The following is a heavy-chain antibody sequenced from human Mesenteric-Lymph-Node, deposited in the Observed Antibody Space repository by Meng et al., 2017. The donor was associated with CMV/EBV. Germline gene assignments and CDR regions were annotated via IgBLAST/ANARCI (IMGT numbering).Heavy chain of an antibody. D-gene: IGHD2-2*01. V-gene: IGHV4-38-2*02. J-gene: IGHJ5*02. CDR2: IYRSGTTF. CDR1: GYSIISGYY. CDR3: VKIGYCTRTSCSDNWLGP. Sequence: SETLSLTCTVSGYSIISGYYWGWIRQPPGKGLEYIGNIYRSGTTFYYNPSLKSQVTILVDTSKNQFSLKLTSVTAADTAVYYCVKIGYCTRTSCSDNWLGPWGQGILVTVSS.